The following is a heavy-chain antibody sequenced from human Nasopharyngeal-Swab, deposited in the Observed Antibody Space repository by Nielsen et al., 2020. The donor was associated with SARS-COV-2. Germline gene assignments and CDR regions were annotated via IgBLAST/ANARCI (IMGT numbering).Heavy chain of an antibody. V-gene: IGHV5-10-1*01. Sequence: VRQMPGKGLQWMGRIDPSDSYTKYSPPFEGHVTFAADKSIGTVYLQWSSLRASDTAMYYCARLPYSSTSYYALDSWGQGTLVTVSS. D-gene: IGHD2-2*01. J-gene: IGHJ5*01. CDR3: ARLPYSSTSYYALDS. CDR2: IDPSDSYT.